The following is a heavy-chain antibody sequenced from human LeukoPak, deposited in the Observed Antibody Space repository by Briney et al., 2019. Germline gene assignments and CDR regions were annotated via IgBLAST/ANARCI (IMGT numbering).Heavy chain of an antibody. CDR2: IKQDGSEK. J-gene: IGHJ4*02. CDR3: ARDFFLNYDSSGGNDY. Sequence: PGGSLRLSCAASGFTFSSYWMSWVCQAPGKGLEWVANIKQDGSEKYYVDSVKGRFTISRDNAKNSLYLQMNSLRAEDTAVYYCARDFFLNYDSSGGNDYWGQGTLVTVSS. V-gene: IGHV3-7*01. CDR1: GFTFSSYW. D-gene: IGHD3-22*01.